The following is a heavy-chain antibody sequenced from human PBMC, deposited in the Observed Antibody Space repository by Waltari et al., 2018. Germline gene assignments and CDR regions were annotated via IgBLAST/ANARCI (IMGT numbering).Heavy chain of an antibody. D-gene: IGHD5-12*01. CDR3: ARHWKRNGYRFDP. V-gene: IGHV4-39*01. J-gene: IGHJ5*02. CDR1: GGSISSSRYY. CDR2: IYYSGST. Sequence: QLQLQESGPGLVKPSETLSLTCPVSGGSISSSRYYWGCIRQSPGKGLEWIGSIYYSGSTYYNPTLKSRVTISGDTSKNQFSLKLSSVTAADTAVYYCARHWKRNGYRFDPWGQGTLVTVSS.